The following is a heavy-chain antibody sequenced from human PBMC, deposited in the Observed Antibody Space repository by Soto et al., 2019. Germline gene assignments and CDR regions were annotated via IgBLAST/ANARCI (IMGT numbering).Heavy chain of an antibody. CDR1: GGTFSSYA. V-gene: IGHV1-69*12. D-gene: IGHD3-3*01. Sequence: QVQLVQSGAEVKKPGSSVKVSCKASGGTFSSYAISWVRQAPGQGLEWMGGIIPTFGTANYAQKFAGRVTITADESTSTAYMELSSLRSEDTAVYYCARCIGLRFLECPGGYWGQGTLVTVSS. CDR3: ARCIGLRFLECPGGY. CDR2: IIPTFGTA. J-gene: IGHJ4*02.